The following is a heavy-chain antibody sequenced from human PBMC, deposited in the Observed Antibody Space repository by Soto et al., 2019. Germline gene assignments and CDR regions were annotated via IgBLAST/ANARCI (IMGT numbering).Heavy chain of an antibody. CDR3: ARGSECGGDCYPLYYFDY. D-gene: IGHD2-21*02. V-gene: IGHV4-59*01. CDR2: IYYSGST. J-gene: IGHJ4*02. CDR1: GGSISSYY. Sequence: SETLSLTCTVSGGSISSYYWSWIRQPPGKGLEWIGYIYYSGSTNYNPSLKSRVTISVDTSKNQFSLKLSSVTAADTAMYYCARGSECGGDCYPLYYFDYWGQGTLVTVSS.